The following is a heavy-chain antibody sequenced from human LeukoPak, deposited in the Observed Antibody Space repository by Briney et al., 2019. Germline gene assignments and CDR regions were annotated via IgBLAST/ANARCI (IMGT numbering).Heavy chain of an antibody. CDR2: MDWGDDE. CDR1: VFSLRTRGLC. D-gene: IGHD3-10*01. Sequence: SGPTLVNPSHTLTLTCTFSVFSLRTRGLCVRWVRQPPGKALERLALMDWGDDEYYSTSRTTRLTISKDTSKNQVVLTMTNMDPVDTDTYYCARICNLEYFGSGSGYYYGLDVWGQGTTVTVSS. J-gene: IGHJ6*02. V-gene: IGHV2-70*20. CDR3: ARICNLEYFGSGSGYYYGLDV.